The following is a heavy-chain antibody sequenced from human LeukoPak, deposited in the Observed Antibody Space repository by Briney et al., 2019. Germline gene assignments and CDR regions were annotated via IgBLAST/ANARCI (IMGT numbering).Heavy chain of an antibody. Sequence: SETLCLSCAVSGVSISSYFWSWVRQPAGKGLEWIWRISTSGTTNYNASLKSRLTMSLDTSKHQFSLNLTSVTAADTAVYYCAREVGSTGRALDIWGQGTMVTVSS. J-gene: IGHJ3*02. D-gene: IGHD1-26*01. CDR1: GVSISSYF. CDR3: AREVGSTGRALDI. CDR2: ISTSGTT. V-gene: IGHV4-4*07.